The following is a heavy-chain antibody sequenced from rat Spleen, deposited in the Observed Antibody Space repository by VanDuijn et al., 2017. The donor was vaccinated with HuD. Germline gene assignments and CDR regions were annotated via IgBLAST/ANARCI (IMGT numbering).Heavy chain of an antibody. J-gene: IGHJ2*01. V-gene: IGHV2-45*01. CDR3: TRDGEPFDY. Sequence: QVQLMESGPGLVQPSETLSLTCTVSGFSLTSYNVHWVRQPPGKGLEWIGAMWSGGTTDYNSALKSRLSISRDTSKNQVFLKMNSLQTDDTGTYYCTRDGEPFDYWGQGVIVTVSS. CDR2: MWSGGTT. D-gene: IGHD5-1*01. CDR1: GFSLTSYN.